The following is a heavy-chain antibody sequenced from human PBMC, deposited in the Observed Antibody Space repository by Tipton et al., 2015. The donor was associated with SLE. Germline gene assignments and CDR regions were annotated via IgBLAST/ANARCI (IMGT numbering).Heavy chain of an antibody. V-gene: IGHV3-23*01. CDR3: AKGAWWI. J-gene: IGHJ4*02. CDR2: VITSAYGT. CDR1: GFPLINSA. D-gene: IGHD2-8*02. Sequence: SLRLSCAASGFPLINSAMAWFRQAPGKGLEWVSAVITSAYGTFYEDSVKGRFTISRDNSKNTVYLEMSSLRVEDTAVYYCAKGAWWIGGQGTLVTVSS.